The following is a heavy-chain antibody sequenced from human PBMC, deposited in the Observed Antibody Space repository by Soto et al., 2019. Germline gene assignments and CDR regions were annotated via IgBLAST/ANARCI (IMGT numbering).Heavy chain of an antibody. D-gene: IGHD1-7*01. CDR1: GFTFSSYA. V-gene: IGHV3-23*01. Sequence: GGSLRLSCAASGFTFSSYAMSWVRQSPGKGLEWVSAISGSGGSTYYADSVKGRFTISRDNSKNTLYLQMNSLRAEDTAVYYCAKDRLELTVGWFDSWGQGTLVTVSS. CDR2: ISGSGGST. CDR3: AKDRLELTVGWFDS. J-gene: IGHJ5*01.